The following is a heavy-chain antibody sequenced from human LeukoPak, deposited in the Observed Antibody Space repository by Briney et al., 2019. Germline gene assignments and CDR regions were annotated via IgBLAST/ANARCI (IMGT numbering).Heavy chain of an antibody. D-gene: IGHD4-17*01. J-gene: IGHJ5*02. V-gene: IGHV5-51*01. Sequence: GEALKISCKGSGYSFTSYWIGWVRQMPGKGLEWMGIIYPGDSDNRYSPSFQGQVTISADKSISTAYLQWSSLKASDTAMYYCARHSEDPLYGDYGWFDPWGQGTLVTVSS. CDR2: IYPGDSDN. CDR3: ARHSEDPLYGDYGWFDP. CDR1: GYSFTSYW.